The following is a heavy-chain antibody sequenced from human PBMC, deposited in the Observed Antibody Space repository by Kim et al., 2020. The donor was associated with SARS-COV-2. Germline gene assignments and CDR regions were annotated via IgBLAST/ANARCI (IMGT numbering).Heavy chain of an antibody. J-gene: IGHJ4*01. V-gene: IGHV3-9*01. Sequence: GGSLRLSCAASGFTFDDYAMHWVRQAPGKGLEWVSGISWNSGSIGYADSVKGRFTISRDNAKNSLYLQMNRLRAGDTALYYCAKGGYYDSSGYFPSVYWG. D-gene: IGHD3-22*01. CDR2: ISWNSGSI. CDR3: AKGGYYDSSGYFPSVY. CDR1: GFTFDDYA.